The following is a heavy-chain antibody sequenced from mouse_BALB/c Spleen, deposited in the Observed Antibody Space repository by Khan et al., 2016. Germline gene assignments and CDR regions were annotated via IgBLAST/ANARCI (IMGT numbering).Heavy chain of an antibody. J-gene: IGHJ3*01. D-gene: IGHD2-3*01. CDR3: AYDGDYAWFSY. CDR2: ITYSGLT. Sequence: EVQLQESGPGLVKPSQSLYLTCTVTGYSITSDYAWNWIRQFPGNKLEWMGYITYSGLTNYNPSLKSRISFTRETSKHQSCLQLLSVTTEDTATYYDAYDGDYAWFSYWGQGTLVTVSA. V-gene: IGHV3-2*02. CDR1: GYSITSDYA.